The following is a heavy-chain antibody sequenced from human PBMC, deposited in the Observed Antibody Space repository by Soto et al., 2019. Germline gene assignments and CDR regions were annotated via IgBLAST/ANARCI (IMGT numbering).Heavy chain of an antibody. CDR1: GGSIRSGGYF. CDR2: IYSSGST. V-gene: IGHV4-31*03. J-gene: IGHJ4*02. D-gene: IGHD6-6*01. Sequence: QVQLEASGPGLVKPSQTLSLTCSVSGGSIRSGGYFWTWIRQHPGKGLEYIGHIYSSGSTYYIPSLRRRPAMSLDTSKNQFPLNLTSVTAAATALYFCARLNSGLSQSFDSWGQGALVTVSS. CDR3: ARLNSGLSQSFDS.